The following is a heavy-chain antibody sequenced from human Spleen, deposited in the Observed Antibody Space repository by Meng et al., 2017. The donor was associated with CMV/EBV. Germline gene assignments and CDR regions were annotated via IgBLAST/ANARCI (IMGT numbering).Heavy chain of an antibody. V-gene: IGHV3-30*04. D-gene: IGHD3-9*01. Sequence: GESLKISCAASGFTFSSYAMHWVRQAPGKGLEWVAVISYDGSNKYYADSVKGRFTISRDNSKNSLYLQMNSLRTEDTALYYCAKALLYYDILTAYYNPDYYYGMDVWGQGTTVTVSS. CDR3: AKALLYYDILTAYYNPDYYYGMDV. CDR2: ISYDGSNK. CDR1: GFTFSSYA. J-gene: IGHJ6*02.